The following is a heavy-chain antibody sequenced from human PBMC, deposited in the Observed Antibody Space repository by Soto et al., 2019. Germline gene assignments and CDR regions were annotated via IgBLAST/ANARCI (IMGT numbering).Heavy chain of an antibody. CDR2: IWYDGSNK. CDR3: ARVDSIIPPGYFDY. J-gene: IGHJ4*02. V-gene: IGHV3-33*01. Sequence: QAGGSLRLSCAASGFTFSSYGMHWVRQAPGKGLEWVAVIWYDGSNKYYADSVKGRFTISRDKSMNTLYLQMNSLRAQDTAVYYCARVDSIIPPGYFDYWGQGTLVTVSS. D-gene: IGHD3-22*01. CDR1: GFTFSSYG.